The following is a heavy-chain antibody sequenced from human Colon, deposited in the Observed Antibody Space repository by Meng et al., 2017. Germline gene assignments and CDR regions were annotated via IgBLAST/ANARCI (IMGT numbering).Heavy chain of an antibody. J-gene: IGHJ5*02. CDR1: GASISGDNW. V-gene: IGHV4-4*02. CDR2: IFHSGTS. Sequence: QVQLQESGPGLVKPSGTLSLTCAVSGASISGDNWWSWVRQTPGKGLEWLGEIFHSGTSNYNTSLKSRVTTSVDKSKNQFSLRLSSVTAADTAVYYCARRNSNNWFDPWGQGILVTVSS. CDR3: ARRNSNNWFDP. D-gene: IGHD2/OR15-2a*01.